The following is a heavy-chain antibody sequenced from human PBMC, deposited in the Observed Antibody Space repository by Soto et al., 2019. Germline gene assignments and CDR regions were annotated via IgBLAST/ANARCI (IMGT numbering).Heavy chain of an antibody. CDR3: AREKWEQTYYYGMDV. CDR2: INPNSGGT. J-gene: IGHJ6*02. D-gene: IGHD1-26*01. CDR1: GYTFTGYY. Sequence: ASVKVSCKASGYTFTGYYMHWVRQAPGQGLEWMGWINPNSGGTNYAQKFQGRVTMTRDTSISTAYMELGRLRSDDTAVYYCAREKWEQTYYYGMDVWGQGTTVTVSS. V-gene: IGHV1-2*02.